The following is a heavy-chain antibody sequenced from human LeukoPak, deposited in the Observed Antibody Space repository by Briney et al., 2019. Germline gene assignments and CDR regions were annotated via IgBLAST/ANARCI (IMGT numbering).Heavy chain of an antibody. CDR3: ARDTRGGLLWSGYSYGMDV. CDR2: IWYDGSNK. V-gene: IGHV3-33*01. Sequence: PGGSLRLSCAASAFIFSNYGMHWVRQAPGKGLEWVAVIWYDGSNKYYADSVKGRFTISRDNSKNTLYLQMNSLRAEDTAVYYRARDTRGGLLWSGYSYGMDVWGQGTTVAVSS. D-gene: IGHD3-3*01. CDR1: AFIFSNYG. J-gene: IGHJ6*02.